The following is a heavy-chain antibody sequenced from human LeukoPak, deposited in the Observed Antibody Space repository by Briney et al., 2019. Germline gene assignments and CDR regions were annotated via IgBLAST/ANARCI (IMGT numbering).Heavy chain of an antibody. Sequence: PGGSLRLSCAASGLTFSTYNMNWVRQAPGKGLEGVSYIDYGGSAIFYADSVKGRFTISRDNAKNSLYLQMNSLRAEDTALYYCAKDHAPSSSGWYGGFDYWGQGTLVTVSS. D-gene: IGHD6-19*01. CDR3: AKDHAPSSSGWYGGFDY. CDR2: IDYGGSAI. V-gene: IGHV3-48*04. J-gene: IGHJ4*02. CDR1: GLTFSTYN.